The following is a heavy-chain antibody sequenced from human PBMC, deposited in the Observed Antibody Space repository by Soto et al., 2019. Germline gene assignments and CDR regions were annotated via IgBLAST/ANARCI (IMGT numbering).Heavy chain of an antibody. Sequence: QVQLQESGPGLLKPSETLSLTCTISGGSVSTYYWSWIRQPPGKELEWIGLTSYSGNTNYNPSLKSRVAMAVDTSTNQFSLTLSSVTAADTAVYYCARDGVGPFDYWGQGTLVTVSS. CDR1: GGSVSTYY. J-gene: IGHJ4*02. D-gene: IGHD3-3*01. CDR2: TSYSGNT. V-gene: IGHV4-59*02. CDR3: ARDGVGPFDY.